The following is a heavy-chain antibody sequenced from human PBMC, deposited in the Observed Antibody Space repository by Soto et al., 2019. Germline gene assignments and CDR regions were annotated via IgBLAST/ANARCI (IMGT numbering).Heavy chain of an antibody. CDR1: GFTFSTSS. Sequence: GVSLRISCAASGFTFSTSSMNWVRQAPGKGLEWVSSISSSSSYIYYADSVKGRFTISRDNAKNSLYLQMNSLRAEDTAVYYCARVDTAIPHFDYWGRGTLVTVS. CDR3: ARVDTAIPHFDY. CDR2: ISSSSSYI. J-gene: IGHJ4*02. D-gene: IGHD5-18*01. V-gene: IGHV3-21*01.